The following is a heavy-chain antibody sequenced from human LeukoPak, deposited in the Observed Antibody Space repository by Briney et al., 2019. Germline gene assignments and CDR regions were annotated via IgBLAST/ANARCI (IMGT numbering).Heavy chain of an antibody. D-gene: IGHD4-17*01. V-gene: IGHV1-69*05. CDR1: GGTFSSYA. CDR3: AREDGDPYYFDY. CDR2: IIPIFGTA. J-gene: IGHJ4*02. Sequence: SVKVSCKASGGTFSSYAISWVRQAPGQGLEWMGGIIPIFGTANYAQKFQGRVTTTTDESTSTAYMELSSLRSEDTAVYYCAREDGDPYYFDYWGQGTLVTVSS.